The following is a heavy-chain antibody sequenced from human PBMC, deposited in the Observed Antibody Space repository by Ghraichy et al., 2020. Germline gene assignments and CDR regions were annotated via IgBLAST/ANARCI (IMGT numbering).Heavy chain of an antibody. J-gene: IGHJ6*03. Sequence: SQTLSLTCTVSGGSISSYYWSWIRQPPGKGLEWIGYIYYSGSTNYNPSLKSRVTISVDTSKNQFSLKLSSVTAADTAVYYCARVGRVATILDYYYYMDVWGKGTTVTVSS. V-gene: IGHV4-59*01. CDR3: ARVGRVATILDYYYYMDV. CDR2: IYYSGST. CDR1: GGSISSYY. D-gene: IGHD5-12*01.